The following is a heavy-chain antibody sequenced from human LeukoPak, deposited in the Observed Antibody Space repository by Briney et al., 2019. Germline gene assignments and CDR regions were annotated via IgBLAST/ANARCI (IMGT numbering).Heavy chain of an antibody. CDR3: AMGVATDLY. CDR2: IYYSGST. V-gene: IGHV4-59*08. CDR1: GGSISSYY. J-gene: IGHJ4*02. D-gene: IGHD5-12*01. Sequence: SKTLSLTCTVSGGSISSYYWSWIRQPPGKGLEWIGYIYYSGSTNYNPSLKSRVTISVDTSKNQFSLKLNSVTAADTAVYYCAMGVATDLYWGQGTLVTVSS.